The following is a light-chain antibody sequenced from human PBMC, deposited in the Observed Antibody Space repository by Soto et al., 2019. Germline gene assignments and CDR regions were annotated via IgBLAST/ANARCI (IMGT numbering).Light chain of an antibody. CDR2: EVS. J-gene: IGLJ1*01. CDR3: AAWSDSLNGYV. Sequence: QSALTQPASVSGSPGQSITISCTGTSSDVGAYNYVSWYQQHPGKAPKLMIYEVSNRPSGVSDRFSGSRSGNTASLTISGLQAEDESDYYCAAWSDSLNGYVFGAGTKLTVL. CDR1: SSDVGAYNY. V-gene: IGLV2-14*01.